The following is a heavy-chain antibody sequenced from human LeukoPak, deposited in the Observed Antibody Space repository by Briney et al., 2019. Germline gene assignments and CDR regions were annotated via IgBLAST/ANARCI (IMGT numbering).Heavy chain of an antibody. CDR2: ISGSGGST. J-gene: IGHJ4*02. D-gene: IGHD1-14*01. CDR1: GFTFSSYA. V-gene: IGHV3-23*01. CDR3: AKDVGHHTRL. Sequence: SGGSLRLSCAASGFTFSSYAMSWVRQAPGKGLEWVSAISGSGGSTYYADSVKGRFTISRDNSKNTLHLQMNSLRAEDTAVYYCAKDVGHHTRLGGQGTLVTVSS.